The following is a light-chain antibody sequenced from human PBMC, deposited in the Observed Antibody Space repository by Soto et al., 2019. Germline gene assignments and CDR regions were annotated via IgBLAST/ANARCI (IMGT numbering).Light chain of an antibody. CDR3: QQYNNRWT. CDR2: GAS. V-gene: IGKV3-15*01. CDR1: QSVDSN. Sequence: ESLRTKSTATLSVSPGERATLSCRASQSVDSNLAWYQQKPGQAPRLLIYGASTRATGISARFSGSGSGTEFTLTSSSLQSEDFGVYYSQQYNNRWTVGQGTKVDIK. J-gene: IGKJ1*01.